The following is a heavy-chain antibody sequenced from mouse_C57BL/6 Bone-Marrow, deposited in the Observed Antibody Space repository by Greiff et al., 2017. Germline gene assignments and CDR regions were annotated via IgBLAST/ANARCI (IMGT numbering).Heavy chain of an antibody. J-gene: IGHJ4*01. V-gene: IGHV10-1*01. Sequence: EVQLVESGGGLVQPKGSLKLSCAASGFSFNTYAMNWVRQAPGKGLEWVARIRSKRNNYATYYADSVKDRFTISRDDSASMLYLQMNNLKTEDTAMYYCVGRWLEAMDYWGQGTSVTVSS. CDR3: VGRWLEAMDY. D-gene: IGHD2-3*01. CDR2: IRSKRNNYAT. CDR1: GFSFNTYA.